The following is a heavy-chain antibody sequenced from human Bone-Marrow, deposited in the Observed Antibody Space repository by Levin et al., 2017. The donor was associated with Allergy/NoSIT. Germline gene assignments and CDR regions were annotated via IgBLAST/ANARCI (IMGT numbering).Heavy chain of an antibody. CDR3: ARETTYYFDTGGDLRAGWYFDL. Sequence: SGGSLRLSCAASGISFNTYNMHWVRQAPGKGLECISYISSGSGTSDYADSVKGRFTISRDNANNSMYLQMNSLRAEDTAVYYCARETTYYFDTGGDLRAGWYFDLWGRGTLVTVSS. D-gene: IGHD3-22*01. V-gene: IGHV3-48*01. J-gene: IGHJ2*01. CDR2: ISSGSGTS. CDR1: GISFNTYN.